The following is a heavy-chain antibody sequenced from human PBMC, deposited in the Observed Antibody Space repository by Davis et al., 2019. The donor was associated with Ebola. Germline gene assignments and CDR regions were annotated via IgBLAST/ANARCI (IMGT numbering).Heavy chain of an antibody. CDR1: GYTFTSYG. D-gene: IGHD2-15*01. CDR2: ISAYNGNT. CDR3: ARDQDPPYCSGGSCYSGNSGY. V-gene: IGHV1-18*01. J-gene: IGHJ4*02. Sequence: ASVLVSCNASGYTFTSYGISWVRQAPGQGLEWMGWISAYNGNTNYAQKLQGRVTMTTDTSTSTAYMELRSLRSDDTAVYYCARDQDPPYCSGGSCYSGNSGYWGQGTLVTVSS.